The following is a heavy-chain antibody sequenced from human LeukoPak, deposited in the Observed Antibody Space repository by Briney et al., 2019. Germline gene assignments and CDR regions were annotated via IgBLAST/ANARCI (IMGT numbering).Heavy chain of an antibody. Sequence: GGALRLSCAASRFTFSTYPMTWVRQAPGKGLEWVSSLSSSGANTYYADSVKGRFTISRDNSKNTLYLQMSSLRVDDTALYYCAKIIASATTYSGQGSLVSVSS. J-gene: IGHJ4*02. CDR2: LSSSGANT. CDR3: AKIIASATTY. V-gene: IGHV3-23*01. CDR1: RFTFSTYP. D-gene: IGHD6-13*01.